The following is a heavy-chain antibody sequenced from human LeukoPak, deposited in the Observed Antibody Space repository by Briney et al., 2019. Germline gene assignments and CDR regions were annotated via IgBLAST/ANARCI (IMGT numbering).Heavy chain of an antibody. CDR2: IYYSGST. CDR3: AGTYYDILTGYLLDY. D-gene: IGHD3-9*01. J-gene: IGHJ4*02. CDR1: GGSISSGGYY. Sequence: SETLSLTCTVSGGSISSGGYYWSWIRQHPGKGLEWIGYIYYSGSTYYNPSLKSRVTISVDTSKNQFSLKLSSVTAADTAVYYCAGTYYDILTGYLLDYWGQGTLVTVSS. V-gene: IGHV4-31*03.